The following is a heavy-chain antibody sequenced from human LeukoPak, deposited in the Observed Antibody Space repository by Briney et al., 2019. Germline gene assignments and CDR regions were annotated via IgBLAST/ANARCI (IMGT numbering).Heavy chain of an antibody. Sequence: GGSLRLSCAASGFTFSPYTMNWVRQAPGKGLEWVSGISWNSGSIGYADSVKGRFTISRDNAKNSLYLQMNSLRAEDTALYYCAKGGFLESTNWFDPWGQGTLVTVSS. J-gene: IGHJ5*02. CDR1: GFTFSPYT. V-gene: IGHV3-9*01. CDR2: ISWNSGSI. CDR3: AKGGFLESTNWFDP. D-gene: IGHD3-3*01.